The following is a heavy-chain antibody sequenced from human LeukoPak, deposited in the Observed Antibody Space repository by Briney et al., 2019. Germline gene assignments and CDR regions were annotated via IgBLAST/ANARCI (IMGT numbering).Heavy chain of an antibody. CDR3: ARGARVGATFDY. CDR2: IYYSGSA. V-gene: IGHV4-61*01. Sequence: SETLSLTCTVSGGSISSGSYYWSWIRQPPGKGLEWIGYIYYSGSANYNPSLKSRVTISVDTSKNQFSLKLSSVTAADTAVYYCARGARVGATFDYWGQGTLVTVSS. CDR1: GGSISSGSYY. D-gene: IGHD1-26*01. J-gene: IGHJ4*02.